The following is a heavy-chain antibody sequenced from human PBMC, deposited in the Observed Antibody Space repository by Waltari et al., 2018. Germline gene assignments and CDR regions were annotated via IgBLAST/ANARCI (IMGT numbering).Heavy chain of an antibody. CDR1: GYSFGDYY. Sequence: EVQLLQSGAELVKPGTTVKISCKVSGYSFGDYYIHWVQQAPGKGLQWMGLIDPEDGETIYADNFRDTITLTADTSTNTAYLELNNVSSQDTAVFYCATALGDNISASRAFEIWGQGTMITVAS. CDR3: ATALGDNISASRAFEI. CDR2: IDPEDGET. V-gene: IGHV1-69-2*01. J-gene: IGHJ3*02. D-gene: IGHD1-20*01.